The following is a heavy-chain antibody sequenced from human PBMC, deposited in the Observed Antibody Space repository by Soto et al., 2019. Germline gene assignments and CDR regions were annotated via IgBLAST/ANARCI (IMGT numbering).Heavy chain of an antibody. CDR2: FDPEDGET. V-gene: IGHV1-24*01. CDR1: GYTLTELS. D-gene: IGHD3-22*01. Sequence: ASVKVSCKVSGYTLTELSMHWVRQAPGKGLEWMGGFDPEDGETIYAQKFQGRVTITADKSTSTAYMELSSLRSEDTAVYYCARDRDSSGYLDYWGQGTLVTVSS. J-gene: IGHJ4*02. CDR3: ARDRDSSGYLDY.